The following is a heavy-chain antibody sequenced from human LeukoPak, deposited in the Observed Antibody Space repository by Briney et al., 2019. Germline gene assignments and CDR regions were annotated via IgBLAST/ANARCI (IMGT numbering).Heavy chain of an antibody. D-gene: IGHD3-3*01. CDR3: ARDIPPNYDFWSGYPYSMDV. J-gene: IGHJ6*02. CDR1: GGSISSGGYY. V-gene: IGHV4-31*03. CDR2: IYYSGST. Sequence: SETLSLTCTVSGGSISSGGYYWSWIRQHPGKGLEWIGYIYYSGSTYYNPSLKSRVTISVDTSKNQFSLKLSSVTAADTAVYYCARDIPPNYDFWSGYPYSMDVWGQGTTVTVSS.